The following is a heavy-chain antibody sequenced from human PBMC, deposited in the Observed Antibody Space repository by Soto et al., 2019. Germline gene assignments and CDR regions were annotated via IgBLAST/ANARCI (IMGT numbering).Heavy chain of an antibody. V-gene: IGHV1-46*01. D-gene: IGHD6-19*01. CDR1: GYTFTSYY. CDR2: INPSGGST. Sequence: VKDSCKASGYTFTSYYMHWVRQAPGQGLEWMGIINPSGGSTSYAQKFQGRVTMTRYTSTSTVYMELSSLRSEDTAVYYCARSIAVAVDAFDIWGQGTMVTVS. CDR3: ARSIAVAVDAFDI. J-gene: IGHJ3*02.